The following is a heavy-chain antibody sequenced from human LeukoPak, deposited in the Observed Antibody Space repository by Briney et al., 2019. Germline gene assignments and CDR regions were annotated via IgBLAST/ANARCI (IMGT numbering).Heavy chain of an antibody. CDR1: GGSFSGYY. CDR3: ARGRGSIAGAGLRYYFDY. Sequence: SETLSLTCAVYGGSFSGYYWSWIRPPPGKGLEWSGEINHSGSTNSNPSLKSRVTISVDTSKHQFSLKLSSVTAADTAVYYCARGRGSIAGAGLRYYFDYWGQGTLVTVSS. J-gene: IGHJ4*02. CDR2: INHSGST. V-gene: IGHV4-34*01. D-gene: IGHD6-13*01.